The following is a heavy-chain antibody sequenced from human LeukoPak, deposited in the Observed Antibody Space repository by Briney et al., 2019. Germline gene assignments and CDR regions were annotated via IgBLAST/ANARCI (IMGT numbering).Heavy chain of an antibody. CDR1: GYSISSGYY. D-gene: IGHD4-17*01. J-gene: IGHJ5*02. CDR3: ARVVTTKQNWFDP. Sequence: SETLSLTCAVSGYSISSGYYWGWIRQPPGKGLEWIGSIYHSGSTYYNPSLKSRVTISVDTSKNQFSLKLSSVTAADTAVYYCARVVTTKQNWFDPWGREPWSPSPQ. V-gene: IGHV4-38-2*01. CDR2: IYHSGST.